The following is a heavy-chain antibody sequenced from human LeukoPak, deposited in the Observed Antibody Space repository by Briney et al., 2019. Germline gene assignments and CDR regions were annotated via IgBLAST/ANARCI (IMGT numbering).Heavy chain of an antibody. CDR2: IYYSGST. CDR1: GGSISSYY. CDR3: ARVGFYDSSLDAFDI. D-gene: IGHD3-22*01. Sequence: KPSETLSLTCTVSGGSISSYYWSWIRQPPGKGLEWIGDIYYSGSTNYNPSLKSRVTISVDTSKNQFSLKLSSVTAADTAVYYCARVGFYDSSLDAFDIWGQGTMVTVSS. J-gene: IGHJ3*02. V-gene: IGHV4-59*01.